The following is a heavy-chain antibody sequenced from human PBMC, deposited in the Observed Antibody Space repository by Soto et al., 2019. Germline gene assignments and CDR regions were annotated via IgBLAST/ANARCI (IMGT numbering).Heavy chain of an antibody. V-gene: IGHV3-21*01. CDR3: AREGDYSNPRPHYYYGMDV. D-gene: IGHD4-4*01. CDR2: ISSSSSYI. J-gene: IGHJ6*02. Sequence: EVQLVESGGGLVKPGGSLRLSCAASGFTFSSYSMNWVRQAPGKGLEWVSSISSSSSYIYYADSVKGRFTISRDNAKNSLYLQMNSLRAEDTAVYYCAREGDYSNPRPHYYYGMDVWGQGTTVTVSS. CDR1: GFTFSSYS.